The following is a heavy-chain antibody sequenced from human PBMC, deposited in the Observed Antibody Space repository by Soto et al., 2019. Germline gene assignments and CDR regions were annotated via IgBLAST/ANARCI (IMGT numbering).Heavy chain of an antibody. D-gene: IGHD3-10*01. V-gene: IGHV3-15*01. J-gene: IGHJ2*01. CDR1: GFTFRNAW. Sequence: GGSLRLSCAAPGFTFRNAWMNWVRQAPGKGLEWVGRIKSKTDGGTTDYAAPVKGRFTISRDDSRNTLYLRMYSLKTEDTAIYDCTTFQSYMILRQENRIWYLDLWGRGTLVTVSS. CDR3: TTFQSYMILRQENRIWYLDL. CDR2: IKSKTDGGTT.